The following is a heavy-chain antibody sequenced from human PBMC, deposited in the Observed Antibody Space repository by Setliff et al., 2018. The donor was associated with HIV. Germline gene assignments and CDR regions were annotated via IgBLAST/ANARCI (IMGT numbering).Heavy chain of an antibody. D-gene: IGHD4-17*01. J-gene: IGHJ5*02. Sequence: SCAASGFTFSSYAMSWVRQAPGKGLEWVSAISGSGGTTYYADSVKGRFTISRDNSKNTLYLQMNSLRAEDTAVYYCEKNPTDYGGNWFDPWGQGTLVTVSS. V-gene: IGHV3-23*01. CDR3: EKNPTDYGGNWFDP. CDR2: ISGSGGTT. CDR1: GFTFSSYA.